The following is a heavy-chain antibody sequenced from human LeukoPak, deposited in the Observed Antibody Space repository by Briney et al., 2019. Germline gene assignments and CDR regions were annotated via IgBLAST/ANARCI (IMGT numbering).Heavy chain of an antibody. J-gene: IGHJ4*02. CDR3: ARGERYSGYDSLGDY. CDR2: IKQDGSEK. CDR1: GFTFSSYW. D-gene: IGHD5-12*01. Sequence: PGGSLRLSCAASGFTFSSYWMNWVRQAPGKGLEWVANIKQDGSEKYYVDSVKGRFTISRDNSKNTLYLQMNSLRAEDTAVYYCARGERYSGYDSLGDYWGQGTLVTVSS. V-gene: IGHV3-7*02.